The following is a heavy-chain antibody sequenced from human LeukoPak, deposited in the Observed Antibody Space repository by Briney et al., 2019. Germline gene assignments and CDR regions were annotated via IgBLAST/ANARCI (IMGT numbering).Heavy chain of an antibody. CDR1: GDSISSSTYY. Sequence: SETLSLTCTVSGDSISSSTYYWGWIRQPPGKGLEWIGTVYYSGSTYYNPSLKSRVTISVDTSKNQFSLKLSSVTAADTAVYYCARVSYWFDPWGQGTLVTVSS. CDR2: VYYSGST. V-gene: IGHV4-39*07. CDR3: ARVSYWFDP. J-gene: IGHJ5*02.